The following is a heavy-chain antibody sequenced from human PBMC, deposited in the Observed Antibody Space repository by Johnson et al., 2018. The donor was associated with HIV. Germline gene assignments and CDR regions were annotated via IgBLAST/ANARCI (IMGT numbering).Heavy chain of an antibody. CDR3: ARPTAMVRGALYI. J-gene: IGHJ3*02. V-gene: IGHV3-74*01. Sequence: VQLVESGGGLVQPGGSLRLSCEASGFTFGSYWMHWVRQAPGKGLVWVSRINSDGTSTSYADSVKGRFTISRDNAKNTLHLQMNSLRAGDTAVYYCARPTAMVRGALYIWGQGTMVTVSS. CDR1: GFTFGSYW. CDR2: INSDGTST. D-gene: IGHD5-18*01.